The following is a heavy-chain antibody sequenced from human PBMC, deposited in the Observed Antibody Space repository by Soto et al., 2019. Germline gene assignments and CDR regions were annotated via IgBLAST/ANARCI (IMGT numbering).Heavy chain of an antibody. V-gene: IGHV3-30*18. Sequence: RGSLLTACPADVFTFSIYGMRWVRQAPGKGLELPGLISYDGSNKYYADSVKGRFTISRDNSKNTLYLQMNSLRAEETAVYYCAKDVVVGATTGLGDYYYYYGMDVWGQGTTVTVSS. CDR3: AKDVVVGATTGLGDYYYYYGMDV. CDR2: ISYDGSNK. CDR1: VFTFSIYG. J-gene: IGHJ6*01. D-gene: IGHD1-26*01.